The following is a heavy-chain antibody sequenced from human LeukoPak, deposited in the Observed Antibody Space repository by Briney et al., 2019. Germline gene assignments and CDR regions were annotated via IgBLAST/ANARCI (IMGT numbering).Heavy chain of an antibody. CDR2: IYYTGST. V-gene: IGHV4-59*01. Sequence: SETLSLTCIVSGGSINSYYWSWIRQSPGKGLEWIGYIYYTGSTNYNPSLKSRVTISVDRSLNQFSMKLTSVTAADTAVYYCARGSSWGEHSWGQGILVTVSS. CDR3: ARGSSWGEHS. CDR1: GGSINSYY. J-gene: IGHJ4*02. D-gene: IGHD3-16*01.